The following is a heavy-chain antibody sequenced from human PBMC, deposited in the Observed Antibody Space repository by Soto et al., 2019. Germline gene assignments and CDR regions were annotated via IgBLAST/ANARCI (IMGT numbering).Heavy chain of an antibody. CDR3: AKEQWLIQGHFDY. CDR1: GFSFTNYA. D-gene: IGHD5-18*01. Sequence: EVQLLESGRGLVRPGGSLRLSCAASGFSFTNYAMSWVRRAPGKGLEWLSAISVSGETTYYADSVRGRFTISRDNSRATVFLQMSNLRAEDTALYYCAKEQWLIQGHFDYWGQGIVVTVSS. CDR2: ISVSGETT. V-gene: IGHV3-23*01. J-gene: IGHJ4*02.